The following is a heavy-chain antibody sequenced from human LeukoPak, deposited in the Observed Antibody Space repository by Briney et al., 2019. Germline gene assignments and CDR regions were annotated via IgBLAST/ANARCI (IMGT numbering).Heavy chain of an antibody. J-gene: IGHJ5*02. CDR3: ARENDTYYYDSSGYYYNWFDP. D-gene: IGHD3-22*01. V-gene: IGHV4-59*12. CDR2: IYYSGRT. Sequence: QASVKGLEWIGYIYYSGRTNYNPSLKSRVTISVDTSKNQFSLKLSSVTAADTAVYYCARENDTYYYDSSGYYYNWFDPWGQGTLVTVSS.